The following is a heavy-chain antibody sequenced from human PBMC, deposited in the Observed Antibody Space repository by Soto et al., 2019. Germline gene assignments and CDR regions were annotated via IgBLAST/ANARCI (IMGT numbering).Heavy chain of an antibody. CDR3: ASHTNSGCNGLHRAFDI. Sequence: PGESLKISCKGSGYSFTSYWIGWVRQMPGKGLERMGIIYPGDSDTRYSPSFQGQATISADKSISTAYLQWSSLKASDTAMYYCASHTNSGCNGLHRAFDIWGQGTMVTVSS. D-gene: IGHD5-12*01. V-gene: IGHV5-51*01. CDR2: IYPGDSDT. J-gene: IGHJ3*02. CDR1: GYSFTSYW.